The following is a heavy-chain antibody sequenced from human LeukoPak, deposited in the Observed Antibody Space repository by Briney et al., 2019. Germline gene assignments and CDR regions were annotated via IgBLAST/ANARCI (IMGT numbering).Heavy chain of an antibody. J-gene: IGHJ4*02. V-gene: IGHV4-59*08. CDR1: GGSISSYY. CDR3: ARLLYNWNYVRNSAFDY. D-gene: IGHD1-7*01. CDR2: IYYTGST. Sequence: SETLSLTCTVSGGSISSYYWSWIRQAPGEGLEWIGYIYYTGSTNCNPSLKSRLTISVDTSKNQFSLKLSSVTAADTAVYYCARLLYNWNYVRNSAFDYWGQGTLVTVSS.